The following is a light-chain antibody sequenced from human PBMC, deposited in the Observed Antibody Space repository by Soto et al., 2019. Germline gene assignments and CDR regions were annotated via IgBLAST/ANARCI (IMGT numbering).Light chain of an antibody. V-gene: IGLV1-44*01. CDR1: SSNIGRYT. Sequence: QSGLTQPPSASGTPGQRVTISCSGSSSNIGRYTVNWYQQLPGTAPTLLISTNNQRPAGVPDRFSGSKSGTSASLAISGLQVEDEADYICGSFTTNRIWVFGGGTKVTVL. J-gene: IGLJ3*02. CDR3: GSFTTNRIWV. CDR2: TNN.